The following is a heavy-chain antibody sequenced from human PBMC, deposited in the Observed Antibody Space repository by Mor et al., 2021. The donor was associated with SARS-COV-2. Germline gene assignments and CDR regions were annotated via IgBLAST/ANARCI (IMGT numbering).Heavy chain of an antibody. D-gene: IGHD3-16*02. V-gene: IGHV3-30*01. CDR3: ARDFWGTYRQEGYFDY. Sequence: VKGRFTISRDHSENTLYLQMNSLRAEDTAVYFCARDFWGTYRQEGYFDYWGQGALVTVSS. J-gene: IGHJ4*02.